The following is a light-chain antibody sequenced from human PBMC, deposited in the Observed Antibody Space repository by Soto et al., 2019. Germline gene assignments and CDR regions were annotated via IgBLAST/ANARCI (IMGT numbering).Light chain of an antibody. CDR2: GAS. CDR3: QQYGISPRT. CDR1: QSVSSNY. V-gene: IGKV3-20*01. J-gene: IGKJ1*01. Sequence: EIVMAQSPATLSLSPGERATLSCRTSQSVSSNYLAWYQQKPGQAPRLFIYGASSRATGIPDRFSGSGSGTDFTLTISRLEPEDFAVYYCQQYGISPRTFGQGTKV.